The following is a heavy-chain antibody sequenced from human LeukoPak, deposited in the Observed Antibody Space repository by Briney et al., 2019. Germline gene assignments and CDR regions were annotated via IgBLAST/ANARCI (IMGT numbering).Heavy chain of an antibody. V-gene: IGHV3-53*01. CDR3: ARDPYGGNWFDP. J-gene: IGHJ5*02. CDR1: GFTVSSNY. CDR2: IYSGGST. Sequence: GGSLRLSCAASGFTVSSNYMSWVRQAPGKGLEWVSVIYSGGSTYYADSVKGRFTISRDNSKNTLYLQMNSLRAEDTAVHYCARDPYGGNWFDPWGQGTLVTVSS. D-gene: IGHD3-10*01.